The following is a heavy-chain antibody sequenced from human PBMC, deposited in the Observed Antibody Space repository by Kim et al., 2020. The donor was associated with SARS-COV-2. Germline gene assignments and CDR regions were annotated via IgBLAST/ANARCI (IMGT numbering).Heavy chain of an antibody. Sequence: GGSLRLSCVASGFTFSDSWMHWVRQVPGKGLVWVSRIDWGGSTTNYADSVRGRFTITRDNARNTLYLQMNSLRAEDTAVYHCVRDRTSWDWGQGTRVTVSS. V-gene: IGHV3-74*01. CDR1: GFTFSDSW. J-gene: IGHJ4*02. CDR3: VRDRTSWD. D-gene: IGHD6-6*01. CDR2: IDWGGSTT.